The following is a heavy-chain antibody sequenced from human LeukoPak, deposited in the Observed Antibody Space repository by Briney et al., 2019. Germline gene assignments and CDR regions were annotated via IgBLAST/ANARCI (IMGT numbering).Heavy chain of an antibody. Sequence: GGSLRLSCAASGFTFSSYSMNWVRQAPGKGLEWVSYISSSSSTIYYADSVKGRFTISRDNAKNSLYLQMNSLRAEDTAVYYCASRCGNLTFRLRGHYYYYYMDVWGKGTTVTISS. V-gene: IGHV3-48*01. D-gene: IGHD3-16*01. CDR2: ISSSSSTI. J-gene: IGHJ6*03. CDR3: ASRCGNLTFRLRGHYYYYYMDV. CDR1: GFTFSSYS.